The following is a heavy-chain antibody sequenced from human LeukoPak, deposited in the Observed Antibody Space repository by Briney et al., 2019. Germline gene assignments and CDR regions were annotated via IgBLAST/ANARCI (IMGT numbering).Heavy chain of an antibody. CDR3: ARLVFNDYGDYLLPTLFDH. V-gene: IGHV4-59*08. CDR2: IYYSGST. Sequence: SETLSLTCTVSGGSISSYYWSWIRQPPGKGLEWIGYIYYSGSTNYNPSLKSRVTISVDTSKNQFSLKLSSVTAADTAVYYCARLVFNDYGDYLLPTLFDHWGQGTLDTVSS. D-gene: IGHD4-17*01. CDR1: GGSISSYY. J-gene: IGHJ4*02.